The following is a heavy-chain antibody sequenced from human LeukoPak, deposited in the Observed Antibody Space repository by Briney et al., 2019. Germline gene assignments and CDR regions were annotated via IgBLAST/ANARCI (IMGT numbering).Heavy chain of an antibody. CDR2: ISSSGSTI. CDR3: ARGPENNLGSFDY. J-gene: IGHJ4*02. V-gene: IGHV3-48*03. D-gene: IGHD1-14*01. CDR1: GFTFSSYE. Sequence: PGGSLRLSCAASGFTFSSYEMNWVRQAPGKGLEWVSYISSSGSTIYYADSVKGRFTISRDNAKNSLYLQMNSLRAEDTAVYYCARGPENNLGSFDYWGQGTLVTVSS.